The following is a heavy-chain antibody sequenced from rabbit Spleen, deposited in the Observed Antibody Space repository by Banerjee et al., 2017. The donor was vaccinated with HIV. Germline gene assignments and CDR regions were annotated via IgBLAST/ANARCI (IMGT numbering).Heavy chain of an antibody. Sequence: QSLEESGGDLVKPGASLTLTCTASGFSFSSNYYMCWVRQAPGKGLEWIACINMITSKSVYASWAKGRFIMSRTSSTKVTLQMTSLTAADTATYFCARDLVVAIGWNFNLWGPGTLVTVS. CDR2: INMITSKS. D-gene: IGHD3-3*01. V-gene: IGHV1S40*01. J-gene: IGHJ4*01. CDR3: ARDLVVAIGWNFNL. CDR1: GFSFSSNYY.